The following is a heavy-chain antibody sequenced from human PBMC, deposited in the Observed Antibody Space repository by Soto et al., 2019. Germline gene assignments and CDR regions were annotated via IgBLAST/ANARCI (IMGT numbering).Heavy chain of an antibody. J-gene: IGHJ4*02. D-gene: IGHD4-17*01. CDR2: ISYDGRNK. CDR1: GFTFSSYG. Sequence: QVQLVESGGGVVQPGRSLRLSCAASGFTFSSYGMHWVRQAPGKGLEWVAVISYDGRNKNYADSVKGRFTISRDNSKNTLYLQMNSLRAEDTAVYYCAKDRGVEVTTRFFAYLGPGTLVTVSS. CDR3: AKDRGVEVTTRFFAY. V-gene: IGHV3-30*18.